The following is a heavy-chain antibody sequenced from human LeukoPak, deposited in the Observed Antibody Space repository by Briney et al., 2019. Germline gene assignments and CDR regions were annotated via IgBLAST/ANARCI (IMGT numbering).Heavy chain of an antibody. CDR1: GYTFTSYD. Sequence: ASVKVSCKASGYTFTSYDINWVRQATGQGLEWMGIINPSGGNTGYAQKFQGRVTVTRDTSTSTVYMELSSLRSEDTAVYYCARPPSYYYGMDVWGQGTTVTVSS. J-gene: IGHJ6*02. CDR2: INPSGGNT. CDR3: ARPPSYYYGMDV. V-gene: IGHV1-46*01.